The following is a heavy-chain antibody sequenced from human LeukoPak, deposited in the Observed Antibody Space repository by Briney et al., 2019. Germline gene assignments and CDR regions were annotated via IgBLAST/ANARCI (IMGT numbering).Heavy chain of an antibody. D-gene: IGHD6-13*01. CDR2: ISSSSSYI. J-gene: IGHJ6*02. Sequence: GGSLRLSCAAYGFTFSSYSMNWVSQAPGKVLEWVASISSSSSYIYYADSVKGRFTISRDNAKNSLYLQMNSLRAEDTAVYYCASGGSSSWPYYYGMDVWGQGTTVTVSS. CDR3: ASGGSSSWPYYYGMDV. V-gene: IGHV3-21*01. CDR1: GFTFSSYS.